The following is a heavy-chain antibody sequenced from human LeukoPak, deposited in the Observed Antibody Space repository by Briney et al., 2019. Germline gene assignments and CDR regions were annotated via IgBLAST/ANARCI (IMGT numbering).Heavy chain of an antibody. D-gene: IGHD3-9*01. J-gene: IGHJ4*02. CDR3: TTDFDWLFPPDY. Sequence: GGSLRLSCAVSGFSFSDAWMSWVRQAPGKGLEWLGRIKSKNEGGSTDYAVPVKGRFTISRDDSKSTLYLQMNSLKTEDTAVYYCTTDFDWLFPPDYWGKGALVIVSS. CDR1: GFSFSDAW. CDR2: IKSKNEGGST. V-gene: IGHV3-15*01.